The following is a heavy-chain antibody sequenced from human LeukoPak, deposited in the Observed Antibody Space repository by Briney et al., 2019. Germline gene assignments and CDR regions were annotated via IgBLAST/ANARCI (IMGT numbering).Heavy chain of an antibody. CDR1: GFTFSRND. V-gene: IGHV3-23*01. CDR3: AKETVDMAARAFDY. D-gene: IGHD5-24*01. Sequence: PGGSLRLSCAPSGFTFSRNDMSWVRQTPGKGLEWVSAVSSSGGRTFYAASVKGRFTISRDNSKDTLYLQMNSLRAEDTAVYYCAKETVDMAARAFDYWGQGTLVTVSS. CDR2: VSSSGGRT. J-gene: IGHJ4*02.